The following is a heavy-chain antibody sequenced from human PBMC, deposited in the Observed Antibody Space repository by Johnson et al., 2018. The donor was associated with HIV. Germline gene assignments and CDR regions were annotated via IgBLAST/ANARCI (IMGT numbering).Heavy chain of an antibody. J-gene: IGHJ3*02. Sequence: VQLVESGGGVVRPGGSLRLSCAASGFTFDDYGMNWIRQAPGKGLEWVSGINWNGGSTGYADSVKGRFTISRDNAKNSLYLQMNSLRAEETAVYCCARGDGYRRAFDIWGQGTMVTVSS. CDR1: GFTFDDYG. CDR3: ARGDGYRRAFDI. D-gene: IGHD1-1*01. V-gene: IGHV3-20*04. CDR2: INWNGGST.